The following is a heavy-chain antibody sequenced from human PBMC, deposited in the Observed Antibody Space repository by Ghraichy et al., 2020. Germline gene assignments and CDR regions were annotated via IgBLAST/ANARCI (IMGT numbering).Heavy chain of an antibody. CDR1: GFTFSNYG. V-gene: IGHV3-23*01. Sequence: GGSLRLSCAAAGFTFSNYGMTWVRQAPGRGLEWVSSFSGSGSEAYHADSVKGRFTISRDNSKDTLYLEMHNLRVEDTAVYYCAKGGPGQVMLDYWGQGILVTVSS. J-gene: IGHJ4*02. CDR2: FSGSGSEA. CDR3: AKGGPGQVMLDY.